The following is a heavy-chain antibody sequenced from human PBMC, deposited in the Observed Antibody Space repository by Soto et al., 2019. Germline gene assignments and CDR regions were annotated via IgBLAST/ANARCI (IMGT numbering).Heavy chain of an antibody. V-gene: IGHV3-74*01. Sequence: EVQLVESGGGLVQPGGSLRLSCAASGFTFSTYWMHWIRQVPGKGLEWVSRINSDASHTYYADSVKGRFTISRDNAKNTLHLEMNSLRAEXXXXXXXXRDGHCITTSCYGNWFDPWXXXXLVTVSS. CDR3: XRDGHCITTSCYGNWFDP. J-gene: IGHJ5*02. CDR1: GFTFSTYW. CDR2: INSDASHT. D-gene: IGHD2-2*01.